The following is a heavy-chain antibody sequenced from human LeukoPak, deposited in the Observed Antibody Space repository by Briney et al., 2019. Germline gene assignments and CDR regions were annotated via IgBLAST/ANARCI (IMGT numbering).Heavy chain of an antibody. V-gene: IGHV1-2*02. Sequence: ASVKVSCKASGYTFTGYYMHWVRQAPGQGREGMGWINPNSGGTNYAQKFQGRVTMTRDTSISTAYMELSRLRSDDTAVYYCARKGSAYYDFWSGFSPFDYWGQGTLVTVSS. CDR1: GYTFTGYY. J-gene: IGHJ4*02. CDR3: ARKGSAYYDFWSGFSPFDY. D-gene: IGHD3-3*01. CDR2: INPNSGGT.